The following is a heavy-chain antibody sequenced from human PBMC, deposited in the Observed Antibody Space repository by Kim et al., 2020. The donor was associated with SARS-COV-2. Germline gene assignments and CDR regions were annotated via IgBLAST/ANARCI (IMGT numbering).Heavy chain of an antibody. CDR3: ARGSGLDY. D-gene: IGHD2-15*01. CDR1: GYTFTSYG. J-gene: IGHJ4*02. Sequence: ASVKVSCKASGYTFTSYGICWVRQAPGQRLEWMGWIIAGTGYTKYSQKFEDRVTITRDTSASTGYMELSSLRSEDTAVYYCARGSGLDYWGQGTLVTVSS. CDR2: IIAGTGYT. V-gene: IGHV1-3*01.